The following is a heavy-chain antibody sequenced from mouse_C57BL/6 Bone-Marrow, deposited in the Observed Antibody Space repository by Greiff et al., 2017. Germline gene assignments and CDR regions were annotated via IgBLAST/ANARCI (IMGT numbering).Heavy chain of an antibody. Sequence: VQLQLSGAELARPGASVKLSCKASGYTFTSYGISWVKQRTGPGLEWIGEFYPRSGNTYYNEKFKGKATLSADKSSSTAYMQLRSLTSEDSAVYFCASPYYCGSRGNYWGQGTTLTVSS. J-gene: IGHJ2*01. CDR1: GYTFTSYG. D-gene: IGHD1-1*01. CDR3: ASPYYCGSRGNY. V-gene: IGHV1-81*01. CDR2: FYPRSGNT.